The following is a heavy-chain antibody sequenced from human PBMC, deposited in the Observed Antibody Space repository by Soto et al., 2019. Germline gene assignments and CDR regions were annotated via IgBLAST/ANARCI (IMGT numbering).Heavy chain of an antibody. CDR2: IMPIFRTP. CDR3: SSAKDRQQLGGNYCSMLDV. J-gene: IGHJ6*02. CDR1: GGTFSTSA. Sequence: QVQLEQSGAEVKKPGSSVKVSCKASGGTFSTSAISWVRQAPGQGLEWMGGIMPIFRTPDYAQKFQGRVTITADESTGTGDMELGGLRSDDTAVYYCSSAKDRQQLGGNYCSMLDVWGQGTTVTVSS. D-gene: IGHD1-7*01. V-gene: IGHV1-69*13.